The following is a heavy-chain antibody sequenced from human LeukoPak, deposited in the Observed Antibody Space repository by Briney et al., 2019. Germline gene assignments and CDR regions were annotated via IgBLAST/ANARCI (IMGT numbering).Heavy chain of an antibody. CDR3: ARIHCSGAYNWFDP. CDR2: IDWDDDK. D-gene: IGHD2-15*01. V-gene: IGHV2-70*11. CDR1: GFSLSTTGVG. J-gene: IGHJ5*02. Sequence: SGPTLVNPTQTLTLTCTFSGFSLSTTGVGVAWIRQPPGKALEWLARIDWDDDKYYGTSLKTRLTISKDTSKNQVVLTMTNMDPVDTATYYCARIHCSGAYNWFDPWGQGTLVTVSS.